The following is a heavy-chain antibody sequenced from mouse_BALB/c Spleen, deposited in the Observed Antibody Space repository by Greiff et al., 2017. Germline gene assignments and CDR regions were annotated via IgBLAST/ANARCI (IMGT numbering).Heavy chain of an antibody. CDR2: IDPYNGGT. CDR1: GYAFTSYN. J-gene: IGHJ2*01. D-gene: IGHD2-1*01. CDR3: ACRGYCGNYGFDY. Sequence: EVQLVESGPELVKPGASVKVSCKASGYAFTSYNMYWVKQSHGKSLEWIGYIDPYNGGTSYNQKFKGKATLTVDKSSSTAYMHLNSLTSEDSAVYYCACRGYCGNYGFDYWGQGTTLTVSS. V-gene: IGHV1S135*01.